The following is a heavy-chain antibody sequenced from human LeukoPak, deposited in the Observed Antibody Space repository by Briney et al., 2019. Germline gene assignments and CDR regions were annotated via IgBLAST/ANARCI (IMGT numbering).Heavy chain of an antibody. CDR2: IYTSGST. J-gene: IGHJ3*02. Sequence: PSQTLSLTCTVSGGSISSGSYYWSWIRQPAGKGLEWIGRIYTSGSTNYNPSLKSRVTISVDTSKDQFSLKLSSVTAADTAVYYCARERYDYVWGIYDAFDIWGQGTMVTVSS. CDR1: GGSISSGSYY. CDR3: ARERYDYVWGIYDAFDI. V-gene: IGHV4-61*02. D-gene: IGHD3-16*01.